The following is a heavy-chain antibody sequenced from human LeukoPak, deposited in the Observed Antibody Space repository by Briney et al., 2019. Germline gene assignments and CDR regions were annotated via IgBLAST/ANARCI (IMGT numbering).Heavy chain of an antibody. CDR2: IYNSGST. CDR3: ARGIAAAGFDY. Sequence: SETLSLTCTVSGGSISCYYWSWIRQPPGKGLEWIGYIYNSGSTKYNPSLKSRVTISVDTSKNQFSLKLSSVTAADTAVYYCARGIAAAGFDYWGQGTLVTVSS. D-gene: IGHD6-13*01. J-gene: IGHJ4*02. V-gene: IGHV4-59*01. CDR1: GGSISCYY.